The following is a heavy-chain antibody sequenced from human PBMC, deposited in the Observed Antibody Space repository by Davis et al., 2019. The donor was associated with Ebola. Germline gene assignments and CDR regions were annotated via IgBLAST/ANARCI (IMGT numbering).Heavy chain of an antibody. D-gene: IGHD3-3*01. J-gene: IGHJ6*02. CDR1: VITFSSYA. CDR3: AKEDFWSGEHNYYYYGMDV. CDR2: ISGSGVIT. V-gene: IGHV3-23*01. Sequence: GESLKISCTDSVITFSSYAMTWVRQAPGKGLEWVSAISGSGVITYYADSVKGRFTISRDNSKNTLHLQMNSLRAEDTAVYYCAKEDFWSGEHNYYYYGMDVWGQGTTVTVSS.